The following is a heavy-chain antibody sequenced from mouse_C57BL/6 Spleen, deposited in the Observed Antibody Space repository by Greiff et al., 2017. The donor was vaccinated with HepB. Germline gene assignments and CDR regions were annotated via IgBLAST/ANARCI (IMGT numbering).Heavy chain of an antibody. Sequence: VQLQQPGAELVKPGASVKMSCKASGYTFTSYWITWVKQRPGQGLEWIGDIYPGSGSTNYNEKFKSKATLTVDTSSSTAYMQLSSLTSEDSAVYYCARCGTAQVHYYAMDYWGQGTSVTVSS. D-gene: IGHD3-2*02. CDR2: IYPGSGST. CDR1: GYTFTSYW. J-gene: IGHJ4*01. V-gene: IGHV1-55*01. CDR3: ARCGTAQVHYYAMDY.